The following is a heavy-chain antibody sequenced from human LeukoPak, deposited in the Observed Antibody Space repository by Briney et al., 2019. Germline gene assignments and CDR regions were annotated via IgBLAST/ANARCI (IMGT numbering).Heavy chain of an antibody. CDR3: AKASMIVVAPNDAFDI. CDR2: ISYGGSNK. J-gene: IGHJ3*02. D-gene: IGHD3-22*01. V-gene: IGHV3-30*18. CDR1: GFTFSSYG. Sequence: GRSLRLSCAASGFTFSSYGMHWVRQAPGKGLEWVAVISYGGSNKYYADSVKGRFTISRDNSKNTLYLQMNSLRAEDTAVYYCAKASMIVVAPNDAFDIWGQGTMVTVSS.